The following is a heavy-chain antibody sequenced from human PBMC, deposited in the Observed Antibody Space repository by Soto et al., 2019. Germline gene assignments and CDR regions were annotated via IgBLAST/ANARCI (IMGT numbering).Heavy chain of an antibody. CDR2: IKYDGSEK. J-gene: IGHJ4*02. CDR3: ARARNVDY. V-gene: IGHV3-7*01. Sequence: EVQLVESGGGLVQPGGSLRLSCAASGFTFSSFWMTWVRQAPGKGLEWVANIKYDGSEKYYLDSVKGRFTISRDDATNSLYLQMNSLRVEDTAVYYCARARNVDYWGQGTLVTVSS. CDR1: GFTFSSFW.